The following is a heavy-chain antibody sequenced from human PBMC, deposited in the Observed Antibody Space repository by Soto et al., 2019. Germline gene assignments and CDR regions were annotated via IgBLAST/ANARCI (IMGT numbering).Heavy chain of an antibody. J-gene: IGHJ4*02. CDR2: IVGNGGAT. D-gene: IGHD3-10*01. V-gene: IGHV3-23*01. CDR3: ATDYYYDSGSH. CDR1: GFTFSTYA. Sequence: EVQLLESGGGLVQPGGSLRLSCAASGFTFSTYAMTWVRQAPGKGLEWVSGIVGNGGATYYADSVKDRFSISRDNSKNTLYLQMNSLRPEDTAVYYCATDYYYDSGSHWGQGTLVIVSA.